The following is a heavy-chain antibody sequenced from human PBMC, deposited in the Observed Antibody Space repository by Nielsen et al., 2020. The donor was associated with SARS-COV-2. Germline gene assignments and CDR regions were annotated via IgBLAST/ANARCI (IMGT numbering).Heavy chain of an antibody. CDR1: GGSISSYY. CDR2: IYYSGST. CDR3: ARGSYKVYSSSSVLDY. V-gene: IGHV4-59*12. Sequence: GSLRLSCTVSGGSISSYYWSWIRQPPGKGLEWIGYIYYSGSTYYNPSLKSRVTISVDTSKNQFSLKLSSVTAADTAVYYCARGSYKVYSSSSVLDYWGQGTLVTVSS. J-gene: IGHJ4*02. D-gene: IGHD6-6*01.